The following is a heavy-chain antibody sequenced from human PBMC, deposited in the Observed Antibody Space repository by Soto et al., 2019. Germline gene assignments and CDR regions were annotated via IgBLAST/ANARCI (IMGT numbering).Heavy chain of an antibody. V-gene: IGHV1-2*04. Sequence: ASVKVSCKASGYTFTGYYMHWVRQAPGQGLEWMGWINPNSGGTNYAQKFQGWVTMTRVTSISTAYMELSRLRSDDTAVYYCAREPIAARYYYGMDVWGQGTTVTVSS. CDR2: INPNSGGT. J-gene: IGHJ6*02. CDR1: GYTFTGYY. D-gene: IGHD6-6*01. CDR3: AREPIAARYYYGMDV.